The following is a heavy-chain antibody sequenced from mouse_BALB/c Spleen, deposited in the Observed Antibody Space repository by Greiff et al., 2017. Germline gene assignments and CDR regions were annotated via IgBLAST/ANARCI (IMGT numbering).Heavy chain of an antibody. CDR3: TRRGDPYAMDY. Sequence: VQLQQSGAELVRPGASVTLSCKASGYTFTDYEMHWVKQTPVHGLEWIGAIDPETGGTAYNQKFKGKATLTADKSSSTAYMELRSLTSEDSAVYYCTRRGDPYAMDYWGQGTSVTVSS. V-gene: IGHV1-15*01. CDR2: IDPETGGT. D-gene: IGHD3-3*01. J-gene: IGHJ4*01. CDR1: GYTFTDYE.